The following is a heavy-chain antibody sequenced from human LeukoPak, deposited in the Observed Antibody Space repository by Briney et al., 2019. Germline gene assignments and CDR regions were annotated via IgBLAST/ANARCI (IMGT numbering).Heavy chain of an antibody. J-gene: IGHJ5*02. V-gene: IGHV4-34*01. D-gene: IGHD3-22*01. CDR2: INHSGST. CDR3: ARWQYYYDSSGYYA. Sequence: SETLSLTCAVYGGSFSGYYWSWIRQPPGKGLEWIGEINHSGSTNYNPSLKSRVTISVDTSKNQFSLKLSSVTAADTAVYYCARWQYYYDSSGYYAWGQGTLVNVSS. CDR1: GGSFSGYY.